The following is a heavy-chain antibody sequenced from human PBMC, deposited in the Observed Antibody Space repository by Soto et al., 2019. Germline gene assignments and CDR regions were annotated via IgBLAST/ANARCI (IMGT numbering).Heavy chain of an antibody. D-gene: IGHD6-19*01. J-gene: IGHJ6*03. CDR2: INEDSSYI. V-gene: IGHV3-21*02. CDR3: VRDCGWYFRSGYMDV. Sequence: EVQLVESGGGLVKPGGSLRLSCAASGFDFTSYSMNWVRQAPGKGLEWVSSINEDSSYIYYAHSLRGRFTISRDNAKEAVYLQINSLRADNTAVYYCVRDCGWYFRSGYMDVWGDGATVTVSS. CDR1: GFDFTSYS.